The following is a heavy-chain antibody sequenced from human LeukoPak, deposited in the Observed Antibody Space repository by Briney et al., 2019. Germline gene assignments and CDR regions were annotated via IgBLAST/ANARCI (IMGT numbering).Heavy chain of an antibody. CDR1: GFTFDDYG. Sequence: GGSLRLSCAASGFTFDDYGMSWVRQAPGKGLEWVSGINWNGGSTGYADSVEGRFTISRDNAKNSLYLQMNSLRAEDTALYYCARVSAGYYYYYYMDVWGKGTTVTVSS. D-gene: IGHD6-13*01. CDR2: INWNGGST. J-gene: IGHJ6*03. CDR3: ARVSAGYYYYYYMDV. V-gene: IGHV3-20*04.